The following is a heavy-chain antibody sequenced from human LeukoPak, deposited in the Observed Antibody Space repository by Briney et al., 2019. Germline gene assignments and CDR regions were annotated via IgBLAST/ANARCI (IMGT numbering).Heavy chain of an antibody. CDR3: ARDRGGDYFDY. CDR1: GGRFSSYA. CDR2: IIPIFGTA. D-gene: IGHD2-21*01. V-gene: IGHV1-69*13. J-gene: IGHJ4*02. Sequence: SVKVSCKGSGGRFSSYAISWVRQAHGQGLEWMGGIIPIFGTANYAQKFQGRVTITADESTSTAYMELISLRSEDTAVYYCARDRGGDYFDYWGQGTLVTISS.